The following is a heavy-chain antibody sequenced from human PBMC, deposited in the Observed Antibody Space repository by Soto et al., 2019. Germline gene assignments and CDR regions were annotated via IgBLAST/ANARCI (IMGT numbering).Heavy chain of an antibody. CDR2: IIPIFGTA. Sequence: SVKVSCKASGGTFSSYAISWVRQAPGQGLEWMGGIIPIFGTANYAQKFQGRVTITADESTSTAYMELSSLRSEDTAVYYCARGYYDSSGYYPYYYGMDVWGQGTTVNVSS. CDR1: GGTFSSYA. D-gene: IGHD3-22*01. J-gene: IGHJ6*02. CDR3: ARGYYDSSGYYPYYYGMDV. V-gene: IGHV1-69*13.